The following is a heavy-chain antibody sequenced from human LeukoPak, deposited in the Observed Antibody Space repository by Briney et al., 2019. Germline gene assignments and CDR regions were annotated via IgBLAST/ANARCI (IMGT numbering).Heavy chain of an antibody. V-gene: IGHV3-9*01. CDR1: GFTFDDYA. J-gene: IGHJ4*02. CDR3: AKGTKYYFDY. Sequence: PGRSLRLSCAASGFTFDDYAMHWVRQAPGKGLEWVSGISWNSGSIGYADSVKGRFTISRDNAKNSLYLQMNSLRAEDTALYYCAKGTKYYFDYWGQGTLVTVSS. CDR2: ISWNSGSI.